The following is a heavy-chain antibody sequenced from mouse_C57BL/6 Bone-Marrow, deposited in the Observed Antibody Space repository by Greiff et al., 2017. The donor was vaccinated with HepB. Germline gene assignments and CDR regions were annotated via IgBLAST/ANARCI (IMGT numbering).Heavy chain of an antibody. J-gene: IGHJ2*01. CDR1: GFTFSDAW. Sequence: DVQLQESGGGLVQPGGSMKLSCAASGFTFSDAWMDWVRQSPEKGLEWVAEIRNKANNHATYYAESVKGRFTISRDDSKSSVYLQMNSLRAEDTGIYYCTGTTVVATPFDYWGQGTTLTVSS. V-gene: IGHV6-6*01. CDR2: IRNKANNHAT. D-gene: IGHD1-1*01. CDR3: TGTTVVATPFDY.